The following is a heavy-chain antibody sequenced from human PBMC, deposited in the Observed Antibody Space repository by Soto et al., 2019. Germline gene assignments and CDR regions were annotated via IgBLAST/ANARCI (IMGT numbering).Heavy chain of an antibody. D-gene: IGHD3-16*01. CDR1: GDSVSGNSAA. V-gene: IGHV6-1*01. J-gene: IGHJ4*02. Sequence: PSQTLSLTCAISGDSVSGNSAAWNWIRQSPSIGLEWIGRTYYRYRWYNYYAVSVKSRITVTPDTSKNQLSLHLNSVTTEDTAVYYCARELPYYVSTDSYLHXLGQAALVTVSX. CDR3: ARELPYYVSTDSYLHX. CDR2: TYYRYRWYN.